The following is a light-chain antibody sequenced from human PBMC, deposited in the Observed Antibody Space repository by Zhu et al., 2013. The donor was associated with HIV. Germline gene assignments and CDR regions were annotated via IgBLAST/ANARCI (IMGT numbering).Light chain of an antibody. CDR2: KAS. J-gene: IGKJ1*01. CDR1: QGISND. Sequence: DIQMTQSPSSLSASVGDRVTIACRASQGISNDVGWYQQKPGKAPKLLIYKASSLESGVPSRFSGSGSGTEFTLTISSLQPDDFATYYCQQYNSYSWTFGQGTKVEIK. CDR3: QQYNSYSWT. V-gene: IGKV1-5*03.